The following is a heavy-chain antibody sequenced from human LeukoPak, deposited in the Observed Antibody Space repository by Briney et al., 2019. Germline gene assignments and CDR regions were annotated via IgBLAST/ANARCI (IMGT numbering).Heavy chain of an antibody. CDR3: ARHLYGYGYQSWFDP. CDR2: VHYSGAT. D-gene: IGHD5-18*01. CDR1: GDSISHYY. Sequence: SQTLSLTCTVSGDSISHYYWSWIRQPPGKGREWIGNVHYSGATNYNPSLKSRVSMSVDTSKNEFSLKLSSVIVADTAVYYCARHLYGYGYQSWFDPWGQGTLVIVSS. J-gene: IGHJ5*02. V-gene: IGHV4-59*08.